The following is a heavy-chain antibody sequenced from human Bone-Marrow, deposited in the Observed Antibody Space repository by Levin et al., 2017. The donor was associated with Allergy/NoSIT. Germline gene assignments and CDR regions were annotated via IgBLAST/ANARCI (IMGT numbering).Heavy chain of an antibody. Sequence: PGGSLRLSCAASGFTFSIYGMSWVRQAPGKGLEWVSGISHSGDSTYYADSVKGRFTISRDNSKNTFYLQMNSLRAEGTAVYYCARRRSGYDYRPDYWGQGTLVIVSS. V-gene: IGHV3-23*01. CDR2: ISHSGDST. CDR1: GFTFSIYG. D-gene: IGHD5-12*01. CDR3: ARRRSGYDYRPDY. J-gene: IGHJ4*02.